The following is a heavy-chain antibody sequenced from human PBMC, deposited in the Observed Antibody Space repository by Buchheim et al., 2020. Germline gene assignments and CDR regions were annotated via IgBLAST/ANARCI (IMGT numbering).Heavy chain of an antibody. CDR1: GFTFSSYP. V-gene: IGHV3-30*01. CDR2: ISFDGNDK. D-gene: IGHD1-26*01. CDR3: AGGGGGWELLRGYFDY. J-gene: IGHJ4*02. Sequence: VQLVESGGGVVQPGRSLRLSCAASGFTFSSYPMNWVRQAPGKGLEWVAVISFDGNDKYYADSVKGRFTISRDNSKNTLYLQMNSRGSEDTAVYYGAGGGGGWELLRGYFDYWGQGTL.